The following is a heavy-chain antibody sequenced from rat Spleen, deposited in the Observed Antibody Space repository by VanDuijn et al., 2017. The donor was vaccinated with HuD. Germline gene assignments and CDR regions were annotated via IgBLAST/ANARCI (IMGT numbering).Heavy chain of an antibody. D-gene: IGHD1-9*01. Sequence: EVQLVESGGGLVQPGRSLKLSCAASGFTFSDYNMAWVRQAPKKGLEWVATISYDGSSTYYRDSVKGRFTISRDNAKSTLYLQMDSLRSEDTATYSCARHRTYYGYNGPFAYWGQGTLVTVSS. CDR1: GFTFSDYN. V-gene: IGHV5-7*01. J-gene: IGHJ3*01. CDR3: ARHRTYYGYNGPFAY. CDR2: ISYDGSST.